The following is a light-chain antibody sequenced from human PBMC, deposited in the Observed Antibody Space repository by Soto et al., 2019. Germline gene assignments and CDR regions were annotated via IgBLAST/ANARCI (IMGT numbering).Light chain of an antibody. V-gene: IGKV3-20*01. CDR3: QQYGRSPFT. Sequence: EIVLTQSPGTLSLSPGERATLSCRASQSVSSSYLAWYQQKPGQAPRLLIYGASSRATGIPGRFSGSGSGTDFTLNISRLEPEDFAVYYCQQYGRSPFTFGPGTKGDIK. J-gene: IGKJ3*01. CDR2: GAS. CDR1: QSVSSSY.